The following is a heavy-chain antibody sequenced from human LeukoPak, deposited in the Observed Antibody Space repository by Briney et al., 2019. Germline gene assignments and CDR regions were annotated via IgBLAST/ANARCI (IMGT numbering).Heavy chain of an antibody. Sequence: GGSLRLSCEVSGFTFTIHWMSWVRQAPGKGLEWVSAISGSGGSTYYADSVKGRFTISRDNSKNTLYLQMNSLRAEDTAVYYCAKGADLYPLFFDYWGQGTLVTVSS. CDR3: AKGADLYPLFFDY. CDR1: GFTFTIHW. J-gene: IGHJ4*02. D-gene: IGHD3-16*02. V-gene: IGHV3-23*01. CDR2: ISGSGGST.